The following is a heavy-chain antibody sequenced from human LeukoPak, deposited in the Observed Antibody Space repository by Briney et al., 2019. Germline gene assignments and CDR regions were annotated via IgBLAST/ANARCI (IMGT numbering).Heavy chain of an antibody. CDR3: ARDTIFGVVPFTD. CDR2: VDPEDGET. Sequence: ASVKISCKVSGYTFTDYYMHWVQQAPGKGLEWMGLVDPEDGETIYAEKFQGRVTITADTSTDTAYMELRSLRSDDTAVYYCARDTIFGVVPFTDWGQGTLVTVSS. CDR1: GYTFTDYY. V-gene: IGHV1-69-2*01. J-gene: IGHJ4*02. D-gene: IGHD3-3*01.